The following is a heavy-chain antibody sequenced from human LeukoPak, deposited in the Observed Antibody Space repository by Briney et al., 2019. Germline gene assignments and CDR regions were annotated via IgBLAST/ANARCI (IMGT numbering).Heavy chain of an antibody. Sequence: PSETLSLTCAVYGESFSGYSWSWVRQPPGKGLEWIGEIPQSGSTNYNPSLKSRVTISLDTSKNQFSLKLTSVTAADTAIYYCTREEVYWGQGTLVTVSS. J-gene: IGHJ4*02. CDR1: GESFSGYS. CDR2: IPQSGST. V-gene: IGHV4-34*01. CDR3: TREEVY.